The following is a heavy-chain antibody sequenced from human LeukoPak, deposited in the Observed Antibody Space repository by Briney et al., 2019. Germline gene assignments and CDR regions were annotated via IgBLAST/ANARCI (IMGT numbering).Heavy chain of an antibody. D-gene: IGHD3-10*01. Sequence: GESLKISCKGSGYNFAHDWIGWVRQMPGKGLGWMGIIYPSDSDTRYSPSFEGQVTISVDKSISTAYLQWSSLKASDTAMYYCARHTTRGGDYWGQGTLVTVSS. CDR1: GYNFAHDW. J-gene: IGHJ4*02. CDR2: IYPSDSDT. V-gene: IGHV5-51*01. CDR3: ARHTTRGGDY.